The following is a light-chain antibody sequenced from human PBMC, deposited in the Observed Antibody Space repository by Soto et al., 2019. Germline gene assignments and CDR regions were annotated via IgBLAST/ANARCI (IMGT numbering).Light chain of an antibody. J-gene: IGKJ5*01. CDR1: QSVSSN. CDR2: GAS. V-gene: IGKV3-15*01. Sequence: EIVMTQSPATLSVSPGERATLSCRASQSVSSNLAWYQQKPGQAPRLLIYGASTRATGIPARFSGSGSGTEFTLTISSLQSEDFALYFYQQYNNWPFSFGPGTRLEIK. CDR3: QQYNNWPFS.